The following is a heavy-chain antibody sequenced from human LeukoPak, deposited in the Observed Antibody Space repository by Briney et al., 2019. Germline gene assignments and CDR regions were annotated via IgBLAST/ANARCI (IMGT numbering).Heavy chain of an antibody. Sequence: SETLSLTCTVSGGSISNFYWSWIRQPAGKTLEWIGRIYSSGSTNYNPSLKSRVTMSLYTSKNQFSLKLSSVTAADTDVYFCARETTGAGTARPFDYWGQGTLVTVSS. CDR1: GGSISNFY. V-gene: IGHV4-4*07. D-gene: IGHD6-13*01. CDR2: IYSSGST. CDR3: ARETTGAGTARPFDY. J-gene: IGHJ4*02.